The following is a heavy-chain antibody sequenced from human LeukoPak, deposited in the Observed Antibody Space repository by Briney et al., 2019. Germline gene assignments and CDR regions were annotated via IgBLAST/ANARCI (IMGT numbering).Heavy chain of an antibody. J-gene: IGHJ3*01. D-gene: IGHD2-15*01. Sequence: SETLSLTCTVSGGSISSYYWSWIRQPPGKRLERIGYINYSGSTNYNPSLNSRVTISVDTSKNQFSLKLSSVTAADTAVYYCARQKCSGAGCYLDAFDVWGQGTMVTISS. CDR1: GGSISSYY. V-gene: IGHV4-59*01. CDR2: INYSGST. CDR3: ARQKCSGAGCYLDAFDV.